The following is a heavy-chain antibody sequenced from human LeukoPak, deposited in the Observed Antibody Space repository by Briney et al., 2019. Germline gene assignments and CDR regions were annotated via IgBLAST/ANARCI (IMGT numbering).Heavy chain of an antibody. J-gene: IGHJ5*02. D-gene: IGHD3-10*01. CDR3: ARDKRLLVRWGFDP. CDR2: IYHSGST. Sequence: PSETLSLTCAVSGDSISSSNWWSWVRQPPGKGLEWIGEIYHSGSTNYNPSLKSRVTISVGKSKNQFSLKLSSVTAADTAVYYCARDKRLLVRWGFDPWGQGTLVTVSS. V-gene: IGHV4-4*02. CDR1: GDSISSSNW.